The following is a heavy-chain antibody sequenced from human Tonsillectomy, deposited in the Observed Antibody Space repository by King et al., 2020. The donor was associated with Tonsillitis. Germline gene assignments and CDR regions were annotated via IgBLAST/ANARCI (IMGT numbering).Heavy chain of an antibody. CDR1: GFTFSRYS. Sequence: VQLVESGGGLVQPGGSLRLSCAASGFTFSRYSIIWVRQAPGKGLEWVSYISSSSSIIYYADSVKGRITISRDNAKNSLHLQMNSLRAEDTAVYYCARGAGLLVDYWGQGTLVTVSS. CDR2: ISSSSSII. CDR3: ARGAGLLVDY. V-gene: IGHV3-48*01. D-gene: IGHD2-8*02. J-gene: IGHJ4*02.